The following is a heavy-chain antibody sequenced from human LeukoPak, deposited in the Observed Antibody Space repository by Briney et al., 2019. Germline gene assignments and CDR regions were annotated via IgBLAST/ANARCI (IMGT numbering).Heavy chain of an antibody. CDR1: GYTFGTYY. Sequence: ASVKVSCKASGYTFGTYYLHWVRKAPGQGLQWMGIVIPNDGTTHYAQKFQGRVTMTRDMSTTTVYMELSSLRFDDTAVYYCARDRRDFSNFYYFDYWGQGTLVTVSS. V-gene: IGHV1-46*01. J-gene: IGHJ4*02. CDR3: ARDRRDFSNFYYFDY. CDR2: VIPNDGTT. D-gene: IGHD5-24*01.